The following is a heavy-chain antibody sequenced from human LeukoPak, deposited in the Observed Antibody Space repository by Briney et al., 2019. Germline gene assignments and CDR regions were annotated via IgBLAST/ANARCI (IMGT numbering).Heavy chain of an antibody. J-gene: IGHJ5*02. D-gene: IGHD3-22*01. CDR3: ARAAMIVVVIPFDP. CDR2: ISAYNGNT. Sequence: ASVKVSCKAYGYTFTSYGISWVRQAPGQGLEWMGWISAYNGNTNYAQKLQGRVTMTTDTSTSTAYMELRSLRSDDTAVYYCARAAMIVVVIPFDPWGQGTLVTVSS. V-gene: IGHV1-18*01. CDR1: GYTFTSYG.